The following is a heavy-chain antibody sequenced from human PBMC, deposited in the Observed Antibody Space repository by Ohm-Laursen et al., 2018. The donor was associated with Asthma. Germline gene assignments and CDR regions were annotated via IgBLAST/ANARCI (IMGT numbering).Heavy chain of an antibody. CDR3: ARDFCTGGFCPKAFDP. Sequence: SLRLSCAASGFTFTSYDMYWVRQAPGKGLEFVAVMWYGGSKYYADSVKGRFTISRDIAKNTLYLEMNSLRAEDTAVYFCARDFCTGGFCPKAFDPWGQGTLVTVSS. D-gene: IGHD2-8*02. V-gene: IGHV3-33*08. J-gene: IGHJ5*02. CDR2: MWYGGSK. CDR1: GFTFTSYD.